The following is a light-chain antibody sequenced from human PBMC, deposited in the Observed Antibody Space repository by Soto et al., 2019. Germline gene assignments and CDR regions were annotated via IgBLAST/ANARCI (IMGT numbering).Light chain of an antibody. Sequence: DIQMTQSPSTLSASVGDGVTITCRASQNISVWLAWYQQRPGKAPKFLIYDASSLETGVPSRFSGSGSGTEFTLTISGLEPEDFAVYFCQQYDTTPWTFGQGTRVESK. CDR3: QQYDTTPWT. CDR1: QNISVW. J-gene: IGKJ1*01. V-gene: IGKV1-5*01. CDR2: DAS.